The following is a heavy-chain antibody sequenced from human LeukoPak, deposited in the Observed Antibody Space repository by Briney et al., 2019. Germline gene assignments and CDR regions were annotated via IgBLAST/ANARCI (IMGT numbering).Heavy chain of an antibody. CDR1: RYTFSSFW. CDR2: IYPGDSET. CDR3: ARLGHCGDTFCKALDY. D-gene: IGHD2-21*01. J-gene: IGHJ4*02. Sequence: GESLKISCKTSRYTFSSFWIGWVRQMPGKGLEWMGIIYPGDSETRSSPSFQGQVTFSADKSINTAYLQWSSLKPSDTAMYYCARLGHCGDTFCKALDYWGQGTLVTVSS. V-gene: IGHV5-51*01.